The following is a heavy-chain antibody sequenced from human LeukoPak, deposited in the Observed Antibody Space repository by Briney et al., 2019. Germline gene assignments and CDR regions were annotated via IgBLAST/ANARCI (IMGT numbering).Heavy chain of an antibody. V-gene: IGHV4-39*01. CDR3: AKSGGYGLIDY. CDR1: GASVSGDPYY. J-gene: IGHJ4*02. CDR2: IYYSGST. D-gene: IGHD1-26*01. Sequence: SETLSLTCTVSGASVSGDPYYWGWIRQPPGKGLEWIGNIYYSGSTYYNASLQSRVTISIETSKNQFSLRLNSVTAADTAMYYCAKSGGYGLIDYLGQGTLVTVSS.